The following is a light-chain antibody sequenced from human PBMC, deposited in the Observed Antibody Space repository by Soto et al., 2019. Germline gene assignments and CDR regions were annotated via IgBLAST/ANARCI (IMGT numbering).Light chain of an antibody. CDR2: GAF. CDR1: LSVPNSY. CDR3: QQYGNSRPIT. J-gene: IGKJ5*01. V-gene: IGKV3-20*01. Sequence: EIVLTQSPGTLSLSPGEIATLSFSASLSVPNSYLAWYQQKPGQAPRLLIYGAFNRATGIPDRFSGSGSGTDFTLTISRLEPEDFAPYYCQQYGNSRPITFGQGTRLEIK.